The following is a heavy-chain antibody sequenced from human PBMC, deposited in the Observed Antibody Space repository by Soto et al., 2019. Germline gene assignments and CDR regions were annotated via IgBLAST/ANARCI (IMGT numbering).Heavy chain of an antibody. CDR1: GFTFSSYA. V-gene: IGHV3-23*01. J-gene: IGHJ4*02. Sequence: PGGSLRLTCAASGFTFSSYAMSWVRQAPGKGLEWVSAISGSGGSTYYADSVKGRFTISRDNSKNTLYLQMNSLRAEDTAVYYCAKVYGGYDRFGPPDYWGQGTLVTVSS. CDR3: AKVYGGYDRFGPPDY. CDR2: ISGSGGST. D-gene: IGHD5-12*01.